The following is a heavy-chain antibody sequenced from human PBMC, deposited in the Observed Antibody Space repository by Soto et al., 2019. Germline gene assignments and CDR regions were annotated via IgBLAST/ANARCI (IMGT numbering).Heavy chain of an antibody. D-gene: IGHD1-26*01. J-gene: IGHJ4*02. CDR3: TTQEGELRRNV. CDR2: IRSEVYSYAT. CDR1: GFTFSGSA. Sequence: EVQLVESGGGLVQPGGSLKLSCAASGFTFSGSAIHWVRQASGKGLEWVGHIRSEVYSYATTYAASMKGRFTISRDDSKNTAYLQMNSLKTEDTAVYSCTTQEGELRRNVWGQGTLVTVSS. V-gene: IGHV3-73*02.